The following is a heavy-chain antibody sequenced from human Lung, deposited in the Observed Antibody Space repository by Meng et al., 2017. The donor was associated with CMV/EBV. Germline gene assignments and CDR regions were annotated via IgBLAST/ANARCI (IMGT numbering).Heavy chain of an antibody. V-gene: IGHV4-4*02. J-gene: IGHJ1*01. CDR1: GDSITNHNW. CDR2: IPHRGSS. D-gene: IGHD3-10*01. CDR3: LRRSGSSV. Sequence: GQLRESGPALATPSEPLSLTCAVSGDSITNHNWWAWVRQPPGKGLEWIGEIPHRGSSAYNPSLKSRVSMSIDKSKNQFSLKLTSVTAADTAVYHCLRRSGSSVWGQGTLVTVSS.